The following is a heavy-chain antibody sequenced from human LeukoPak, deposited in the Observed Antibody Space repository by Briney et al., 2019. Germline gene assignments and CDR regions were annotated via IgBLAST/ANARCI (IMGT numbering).Heavy chain of an antibody. D-gene: IGHD2-2*01. CDR2: IYHSGST. CDR1: GGSISSGGYS. J-gene: IGHJ4*02. Sequence: SETLSLTCAVSGGSISSGGYSWSWIRQPPGKGLGWIGYIYHSGSTYYNPSLKSRVTISVDGSKNQFSLKLSSVTAADTAVYYCARYCSSTSCYYFDYWGQGTLVTVSS. V-gene: IGHV4-30-2*01. CDR3: ARYCSSTSCYYFDY.